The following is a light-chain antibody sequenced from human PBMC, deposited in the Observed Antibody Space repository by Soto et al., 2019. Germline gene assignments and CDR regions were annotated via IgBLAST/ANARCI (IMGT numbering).Light chain of an antibody. CDR2: DAS. J-gene: IGKJ2*01. CDR3: QQRSNWPRT. Sequence: EIVLTQSPATLSLSPGERATLSCRASQSVSSYLAWYQHKPCQAPRLLIYDASNRATGIPARFSGSGSGTDFTLTISSLEPEDFAVYYCQQRSNWPRTFGQGTKLEIK. CDR1: QSVSSY. V-gene: IGKV3-11*01.